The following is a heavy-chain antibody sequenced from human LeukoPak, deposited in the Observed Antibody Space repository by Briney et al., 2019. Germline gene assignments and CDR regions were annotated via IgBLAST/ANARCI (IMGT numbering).Heavy chain of an antibody. Sequence: SETLSLTCTVSGASVSSGPYYWNWIRQTAGKGLEWIGRIHTRDITDYNPSLKSRVTISVDTSENQFSLELKSVTVADAAVYYCAREGANYDILTGYFLSDYWGQGTLVTVSS. CDR3: AREGANYDILTGYFLSDY. V-gene: IGHV4-61*02. D-gene: IGHD3-9*01. CDR1: GASVSSGPYY. CDR2: IHTRDIT. J-gene: IGHJ4*02.